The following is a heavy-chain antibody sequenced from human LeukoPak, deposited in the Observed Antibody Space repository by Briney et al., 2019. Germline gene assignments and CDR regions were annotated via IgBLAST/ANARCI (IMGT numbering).Heavy chain of an antibody. D-gene: IGHD6-13*01. CDR1: GGSISSYY. Sequence: SETLSLTCTVSGGSISSYYWSWIRQPPGKGLEWIGYIYYSGSTNYNPSLKSRVTISVDTSKNQFSLKLSSVTAADTAVYYCARVATVAAAAFFDYWGQGTLVTVSS. J-gene: IGHJ4*02. V-gene: IGHV4-59*01. CDR3: ARVATVAAAAFFDY. CDR2: IYYSGST.